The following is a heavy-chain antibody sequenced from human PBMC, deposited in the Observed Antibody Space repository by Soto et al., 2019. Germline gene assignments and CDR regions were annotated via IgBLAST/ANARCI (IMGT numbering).Heavy chain of an antibody. CDR3: ARDAAVAGTEENQNWFDP. CDR2: INPNSGGT. Sequence: AASVKVSCKASGYTFTGYYMHWVRQAPGRGLEWMGWINPNSGGTNYAQKFQGRVTMTRDTSISTAYMELSRLRSDDTAVYYCARDAAVAGTEENQNWFDPWGQGTLVTVSS. D-gene: IGHD6-19*01. J-gene: IGHJ5*02. CDR1: GYTFTGYY. V-gene: IGHV1-2*02.